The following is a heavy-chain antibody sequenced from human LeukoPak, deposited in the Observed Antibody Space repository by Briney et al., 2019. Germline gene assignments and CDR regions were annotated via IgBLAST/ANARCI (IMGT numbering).Heavy chain of an antibody. Sequence: SESLSLTCAVYGGFFGVYFWSWIRHPPGRGLGWIGEMSHSGSTTYDASFRGRVTISGDTSKNQFSLKLSSVPAADPAVYYCAGDYYESSGYYWGGYYYYYGMDVWGQGTTVTVS. CDR2: MSHSGST. D-gene: IGHD3-22*01. CDR3: AGDYYESSGYYWGGYYYYYGMDV. CDR1: GGFFGVYF. J-gene: IGHJ6*02. V-gene: IGHV4-34*01.